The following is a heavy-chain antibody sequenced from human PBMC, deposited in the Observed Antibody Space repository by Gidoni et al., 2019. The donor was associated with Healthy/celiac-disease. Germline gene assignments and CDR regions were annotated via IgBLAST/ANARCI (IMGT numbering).Heavy chain of an antibody. D-gene: IGHD6-19*01. Sequence: QVQLVQSGAEVKKPGSSVTVSCQASGGPFSSYAISWVRQAPGQGLEWMGGIIPIFGTANYAQKFQGRVTITADKSTSTAYMELSSLRSEDTAVYYWARDSSGWYHYFDYWGQGTLVTVSS. J-gene: IGHJ4*02. CDR2: IIPIFGTA. CDR1: GGPFSSYA. CDR3: ARDSSGWYHYFDY. V-gene: IGHV1-69*06.